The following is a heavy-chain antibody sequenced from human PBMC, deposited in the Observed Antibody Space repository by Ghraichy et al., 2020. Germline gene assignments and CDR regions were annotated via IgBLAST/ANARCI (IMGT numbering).Heavy chain of an antibody. Sequence: SCAASGFTFSSYEMRWVRQAPGKGLEWVSSISSSGRTTYYADSVKGRFTISRDNAKNSLSLQMNSLRAEDTAVYYCARAGLWSGYYAYYGMDVWGKGTTVTVSS. D-gene: IGHD3-3*01. J-gene: IGHJ6*04. V-gene: IGHV3-48*03. CDR3: ARAGLWSGYYAYYGMDV. CDR1: GFTFSSYE. CDR2: ISSSGRTT.